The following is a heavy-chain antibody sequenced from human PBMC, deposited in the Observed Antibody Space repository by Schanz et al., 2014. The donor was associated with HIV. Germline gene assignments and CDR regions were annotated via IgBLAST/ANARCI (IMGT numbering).Heavy chain of an antibody. CDR1: GGSFTGYY. Sequence: QVRLQQWGAGLLKPSETLSLTCAVYGGSFTGYYWSWIRQSPGKGLEWLGQINHRESTNYNPSLQSRVTISLDTSKNQFSLKLSSVTGADTAVYYCARDSAMDYFDYWGQGTLVTVSS. CDR3: ARDSAMDYFDY. CDR2: INHREST. J-gene: IGHJ4*02. V-gene: IGHV4-34*01. D-gene: IGHD6-13*01.